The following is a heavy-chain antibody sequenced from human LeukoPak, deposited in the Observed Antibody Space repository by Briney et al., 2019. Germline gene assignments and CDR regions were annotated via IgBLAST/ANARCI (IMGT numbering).Heavy chain of an antibody. J-gene: IGHJ3*02. V-gene: IGHV3-7*05. D-gene: IGHD4-23*01. CDR3: ARFITVVTSGAFDI. Sequence: PGGSLRLSCAASGFTFSRHWMSWVRQAPGKGLEWVAIINQDGSEKYYLDSVKGRFTISRDNAKNSLYLQMNSLRAEDTAVYYCARFITVVTSGAFDIWGQGTMVTVSS. CDR2: INQDGSEK. CDR1: GFTFSRHW.